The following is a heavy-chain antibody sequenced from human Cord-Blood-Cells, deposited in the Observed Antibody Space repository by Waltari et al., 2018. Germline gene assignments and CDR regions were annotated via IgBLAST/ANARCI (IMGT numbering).Heavy chain of an antibody. J-gene: IGHJ3*02. CDR2: INHSGST. V-gene: IGHV4-4*02. CDR3: ARTNSGSYSGDAFDI. D-gene: IGHD1-26*01. CDR1: GGSISSSNW. Sequence: QVQLQESGPGLVKPSGTLSLTCAVSGGSISSSNWWSWVRQPPGKGLEWIGEINHSGSTNYNPSLKSRVTISVDKSKNQFSLKLSSVTAADTAVYYCARTNSGSYSGDAFDIWGQGTMVTVSS.